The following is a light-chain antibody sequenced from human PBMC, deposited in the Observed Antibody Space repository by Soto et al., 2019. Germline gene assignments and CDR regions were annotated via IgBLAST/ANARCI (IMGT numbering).Light chain of an antibody. V-gene: IGKV1-5*01. Sequence: DIQMTQSPSTLSASVGDRVTITCRARQYVSTWLAWYQKKPGKAPKVVIYDASHLQSDVPSRFSGSGSGTEFTLTISSLEPDDFATYYCQQSYSIPYTFGQGTRLEIK. J-gene: IGKJ2*01. CDR1: QYVSTW. CDR2: DAS. CDR3: QQSYSIPYT.